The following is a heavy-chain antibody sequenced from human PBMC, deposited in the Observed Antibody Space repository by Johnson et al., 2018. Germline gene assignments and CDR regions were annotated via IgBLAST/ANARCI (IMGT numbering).Heavy chain of an antibody. CDR1: GFTFSGST. CDR3: TRLATVVAATPYYYYMDV. J-gene: IGHJ6*03. Sequence: VQLQESGGGLVQPGGSLKLSCAASGFTFSGSTMHWVRQASGKGLEWVGRIRSKANSYATAYAASVKGRSTISRDDSKNTAYLQMNSLKTEDTAVYYCTRLATVVAATPYYYYMDVWGQGTTVTVSS. D-gene: IGHD2-15*01. CDR2: IRSKANSYAT. V-gene: IGHV3-73*02.